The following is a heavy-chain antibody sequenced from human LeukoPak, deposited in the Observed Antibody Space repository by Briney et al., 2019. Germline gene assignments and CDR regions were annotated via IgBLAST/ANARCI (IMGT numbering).Heavy chain of an antibody. CDR2: INHSGST. D-gene: IGHD3-9*01. CDR3: ARGDILTGYYTRGDYDY. J-gene: IGHJ4*02. Sequence: SETLSLTCAVYGGSFSGYYWSWIRQPPGKGLEWIGEINHSGSTNYNPSLKSRVTISVDTSKNQFSLKLSSVTAADTAVYYCARGDILTGYYTRGDYDYRGQGTLVTVSS. CDR1: GGSFSGYY. V-gene: IGHV4-34*01.